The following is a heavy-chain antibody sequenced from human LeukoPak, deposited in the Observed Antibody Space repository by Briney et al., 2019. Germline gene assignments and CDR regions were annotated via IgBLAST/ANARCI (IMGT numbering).Heavy chain of an antibody. D-gene: IGHD3-3*01. CDR1: GYTFTSYG. V-gene: IGHV1-18*01. CDR2: ISAYNGNT. Sequence: ASVKVSCKASGYTFTSYGISWVRQAPGQGLEWMGWISAYNGNTNYAQKLQGRVTMTTDTSTSTAYMELRSLRSDDTAVYYCARDVYDFWSGYQFDYWGQGTLVTVSS. CDR3: ARDVYDFWSGYQFDY. J-gene: IGHJ4*02.